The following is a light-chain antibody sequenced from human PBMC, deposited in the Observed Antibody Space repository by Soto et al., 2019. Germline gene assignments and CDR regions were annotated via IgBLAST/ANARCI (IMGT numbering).Light chain of an antibody. CDR1: SSDIGGYNY. CDR2: EVS. Sequence: QSVLTQPPSASGSPGQSVTISCTGMSSDIGGYNYVSWYQQHPGKAPKLMIYEVSKRPSGVPDRFSGSKSGNTASLTVSGLQAEDEADCYCSSYAGSNSVVFGGGTQLTVL. CDR3: SSYAGSNSVV. J-gene: IGLJ2*01. V-gene: IGLV2-8*01.